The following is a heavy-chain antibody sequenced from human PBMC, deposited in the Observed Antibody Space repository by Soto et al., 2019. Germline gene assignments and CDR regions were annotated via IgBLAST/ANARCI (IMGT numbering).Heavy chain of an antibody. CDR2: INPSGGST. Sequence: ASVKVSCKASGYTFTSYYMHWARQAPGQGLEWMGIINPSGGSTSYAQKFQGRVTMTRDTSTSTVYMELSSLRSEDTAVYYCARERYYDFWSGYIRPDYYYYGMDVWGQGTTVTVSS. J-gene: IGHJ6*02. V-gene: IGHV1-46*01. CDR1: GYTFTSYY. CDR3: ARERYYDFWSGYIRPDYYYYGMDV. D-gene: IGHD3-3*01.